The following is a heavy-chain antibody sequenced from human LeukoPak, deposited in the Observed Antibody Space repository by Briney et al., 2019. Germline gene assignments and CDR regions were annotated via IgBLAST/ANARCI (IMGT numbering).Heavy chain of an antibody. CDR1: GFTFSSYA. CDR2: ISGSGGST. J-gene: IGHJ4*02. CDR3: AKAEYSRYYFDY. Sequence: GGSLRLSCAASGFTFSSYAMSWVRQAPGKGLEWVSAISGSGGSTYYADSVKGRFTIARDNSKNTLYLQMNSLRAEDTAVYYCAKAEYSRYYFDYWGQGTLVTVSS. V-gene: IGHV3-23*01. D-gene: IGHD5-18*01.